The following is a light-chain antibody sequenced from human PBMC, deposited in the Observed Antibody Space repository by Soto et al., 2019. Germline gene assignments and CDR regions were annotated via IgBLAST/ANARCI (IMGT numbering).Light chain of an antibody. CDR1: QSISSW. J-gene: IGKJ5*01. Sequence: DIQMTQSPPTLSTSVGDRVTVTCLASQSISSWLAWYQQKPGKAPKLLIYDASSLESGVPSRFSGSGSGTDFTLTISSLHPDDFASYYCQQYNSYSPPFGQVSRLENK. CDR3: QQYNSYSPP. CDR2: DAS. V-gene: IGKV1-5*01.